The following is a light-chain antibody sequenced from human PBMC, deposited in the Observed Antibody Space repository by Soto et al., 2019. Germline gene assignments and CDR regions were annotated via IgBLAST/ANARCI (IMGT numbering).Light chain of an antibody. J-gene: IGKJ2*01. CDR2: AAS. CDR1: QSISSY. Sequence: DIQMTQSPSSLSASVGDRVTITCRASQSISSYLNWYQQKPGKAPKLLISAASSLQRGFPSRFSGSGSGTDFTLTISRLQPEDFATYYCQQSYSTPRTFGRVTKLEI. V-gene: IGKV1-39*01. CDR3: QQSYSTPRT.